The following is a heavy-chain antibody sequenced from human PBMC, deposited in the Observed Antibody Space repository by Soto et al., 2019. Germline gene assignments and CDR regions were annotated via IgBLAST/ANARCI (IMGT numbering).Heavy chain of an antibody. Sequence: GSLRLSCAASGFTFSSYAMSWVRQAPGKGLEWVSAISGSGGSTYYADSVKGRFTISRDNSKNTLYLQMNSLRAEDTAVYYCAKDFETGTSPGNWFDPWGQGTLVTVSS. V-gene: IGHV3-23*01. CDR1: GFTFSSYA. CDR2: ISGSGGST. J-gene: IGHJ5*02. CDR3: AKDFETGTSPGNWFDP. D-gene: IGHD1-1*01.